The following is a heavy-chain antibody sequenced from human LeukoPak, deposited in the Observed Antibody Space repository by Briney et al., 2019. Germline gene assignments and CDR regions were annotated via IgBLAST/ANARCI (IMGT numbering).Heavy chain of an antibody. Sequence: GGSLRLSCAASGFTFSSYGMHWVRQAPGKGLEWVAFIRYDGSNKYYADSVEGRFTISRDNSKNTLYLQMNSLRAEDTAVYYCASPGSYSGYNWGQGTLVTVSS. V-gene: IGHV3-30*02. CDR1: GFTFSSYG. CDR2: IRYDGSNK. CDR3: ASPGSYSGYN. D-gene: IGHD5-12*01. J-gene: IGHJ4*02.